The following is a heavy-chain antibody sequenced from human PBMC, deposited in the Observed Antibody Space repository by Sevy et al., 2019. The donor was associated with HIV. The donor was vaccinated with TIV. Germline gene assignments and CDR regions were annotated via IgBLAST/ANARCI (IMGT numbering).Heavy chain of an antibody. CDR1: GFSFSGYN. J-gene: IGHJ6*02. V-gene: IGHV3-48*02. D-gene: IGHD1-7*01. Sequence: GGSLRLSCAASGFSFSGYNMNWVRQAPGKGLEWVSYLSSSTSTIHYADSVKGRFTISRDNAKNSLFLQMNSLGDEDTDVYYCARDSSWNYDSYFYGMDVWGQGTTVTVSS. CDR3: ARDSSWNYDSYFYGMDV. CDR2: LSSSTSTI.